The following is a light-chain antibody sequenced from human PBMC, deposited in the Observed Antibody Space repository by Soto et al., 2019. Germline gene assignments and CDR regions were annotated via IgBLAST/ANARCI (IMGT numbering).Light chain of an antibody. V-gene: IGKV3-20*01. CDR2: GAF. CDR3: QQYGDPVT. Sequence: EIVLTQSPGTLSLSLGERATLSCRASQSVRSSNLAWYQQRPGQAPRLLIHGAFSRATGIPDRFSGSGSGTDFTLTISRLEPEDFAVYYCQQYGDPVTFGGGTKVEIK. J-gene: IGKJ4*01. CDR1: QSVRSSN.